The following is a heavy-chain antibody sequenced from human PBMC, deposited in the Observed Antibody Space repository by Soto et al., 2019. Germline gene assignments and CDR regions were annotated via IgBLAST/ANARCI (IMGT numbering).Heavy chain of an antibody. CDR1: GYSFAGYW. D-gene: IGHD3-22*01. CDR2: IDPSDSQT. Sequence: PGEPLKISCKGSGYSFAGYWITWVRQKPGKGLEWMGRIDPSDSQTYYSPSFRGHVTISVTKSITTVFLQWSSLRASDTAMYYCARQIYDSDTGPNFQYYFDSWGQEPRSPSPQ. V-gene: IGHV5-10-1*01. J-gene: IGHJ4*01. CDR3: ARQIYDSDTGPNFQYYFDS.